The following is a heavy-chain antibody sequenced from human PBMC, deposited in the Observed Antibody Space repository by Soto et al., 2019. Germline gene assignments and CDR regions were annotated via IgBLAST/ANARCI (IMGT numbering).Heavy chain of an antibody. CDR3: ASHCGGDCYSRSPRYYYYGMDV. Sequence: QVQLVQSGAEVKKPGSSVKVSCKASGGTFSSYAISWVRQAPGQGLEWMGGIIPIFGTADYAQKFQGRVTITADESTSTAYMELSSLRSEDTAVYYCASHCGGDCYSRSPRYYYYGMDVWGQGTTVTVSS. J-gene: IGHJ6*02. CDR2: IIPIFGTA. D-gene: IGHD2-21*02. V-gene: IGHV1-69*12. CDR1: GGTFSSYA.